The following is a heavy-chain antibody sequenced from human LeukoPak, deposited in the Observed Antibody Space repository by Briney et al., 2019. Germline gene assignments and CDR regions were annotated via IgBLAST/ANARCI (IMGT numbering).Heavy chain of an antibody. CDR2: ISSSSSYT. V-gene: IGHV3-11*05. J-gene: IGHJ4*02. CDR1: GFTFSDYY. CDR3: ARGNYYGSGGFDY. D-gene: IGHD3-10*01. Sequence: GGSLRLSCAASGFTFSDYYMSWIRQAPWKGLEWVSYISSSSSYTNYADSVKGRFTISRDNAKNSLYLQMNSLRAEDTAVYYRARGNYYGSGGFDYWGQGTLVTVSS.